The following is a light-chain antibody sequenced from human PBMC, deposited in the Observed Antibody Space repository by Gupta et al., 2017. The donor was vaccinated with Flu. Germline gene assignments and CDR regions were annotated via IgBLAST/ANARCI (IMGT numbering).Light chain of an antibody. CDR3: CSYAGGYTWV. CDR1: SSDVGIFNY. J-gene: IGLJ3*02. CDR2: DVS. Sequence: TSSDVGIFNYVSWYQQHPGTAPKLIICDVSQRPSGVPDRFSGSKSGNTASLTISGLQAEDEADYYCCSYAGGYTWVFGGGTKLTVL. V-gene: IGLV2-11*01.